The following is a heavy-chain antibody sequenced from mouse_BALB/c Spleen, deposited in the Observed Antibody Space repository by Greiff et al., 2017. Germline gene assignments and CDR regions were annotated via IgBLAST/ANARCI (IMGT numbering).Heavy chain of an antibody. V-gene: IGHV5-17*02. CDR2: ISSGSSTI. D-gene: IGHD1-2*01. J-gene: IGHJ4*01. CDR1: GFTFSSFG. Sequence: DVKLVESGGGLVQPGGSRKLSCAASGFTFSSFGMHWVRQAPEKGLEWVAYISSGSSTIYYADTVKGRFTISRDNPKNTLFLQMTSLRSEDTAMYYCARGGTFTTAGYYAMDYWGQGTSVTVSS. CDR3: ARGGTFTTAGYYAMDY.